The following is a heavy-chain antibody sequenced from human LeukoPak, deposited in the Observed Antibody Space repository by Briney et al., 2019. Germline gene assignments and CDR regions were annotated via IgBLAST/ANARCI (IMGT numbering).Heavy chain of an antibody. CDR2: IYASGGT. J-gene: IGHJ3*02. D-gene: IGHD2/OR15-2a*01. CDR3: ARHGKGVTYFYAFDI. Sequence: SETLSLTCTVSGGSIDDYWWSWIRQPPGKGLECIAYIYASGGTNSNPSLESRVTISADTSKNQFSLTLSSVTAADTAVYYCARHGKGVTYFYAFDIWGQGTMVTVSP. CDR1: GGSIDDYW. V-gene: IGHV4-4*09.